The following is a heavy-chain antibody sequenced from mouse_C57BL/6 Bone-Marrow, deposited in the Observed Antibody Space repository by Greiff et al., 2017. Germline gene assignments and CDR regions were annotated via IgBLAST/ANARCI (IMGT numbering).Heavy chain of an antibody. Sequence: QVQLQQPGAELVKPGASVKVSCKASGYTFTSYWMHWVKQRPGQGLEWIGRIHPSDSGTNYNQKFKGKATLTADKSSSTAYMQLSSLTSEDSAVYFCAIHYGNRCGYFAVWGKGTTVTVSA. CDR2: IHPSDSGT. D-gene: IGHD1-1*01. CDR1: GYTFTSYW. J-gene: IGHJ1*03. CDR3: AIHYGNRCGYFAV. V-gene: IGHV1-74*01.